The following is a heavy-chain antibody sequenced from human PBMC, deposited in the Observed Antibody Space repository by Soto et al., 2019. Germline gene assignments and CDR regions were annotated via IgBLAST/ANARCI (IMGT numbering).Heavy chain of an antibody. CDR1: GGTFSSYA. V-gene: IGHV1-69*13. CDR3: ARGLGGYSGYDHVDFDY. D-gene: IGHD5-12*01. Sequence: ASVKVSCKASGGTFSSYAISWVRQAPGQGLEWMGGIIPIFGTANYAQKFQGRVTITADESTSTAYMELSSLRSEDTAVYYCARGLGGYSGYDHVDFDYWGQGTLVTVSS. CDR2: IIPIFGTA. J-gene: IGHJ4*02.